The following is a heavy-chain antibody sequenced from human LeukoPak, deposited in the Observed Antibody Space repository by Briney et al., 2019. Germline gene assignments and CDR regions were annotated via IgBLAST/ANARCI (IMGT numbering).Heavy chain of an antibody. CDR3: ARRNSATFDI. CDR2: IYHSGST. D-gene: IGHD5-18*01. Sequence: MASEALSLTCTVSGYSISSGYYWGWIRQPPGKGLEWIGSIYHSGSTYYNPSLKSRVTISVDASKNQFSLKLNSVTAADTAVYYCARRNSATFDIWGQGTMVTVSS. CDR1: GYSISSGYY. V-gene: IGHV4-38-2*02. J-gene: IGHJ3*02.